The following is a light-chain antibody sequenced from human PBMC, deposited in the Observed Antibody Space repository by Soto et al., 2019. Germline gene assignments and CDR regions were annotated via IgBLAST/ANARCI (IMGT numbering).Light chain of an antibody. V-gene: IGKV4-1*01. CDR2: WAS. J-gene: IGKJ2*01. CDR1: QSLIHTSNNKSY. Sequence: DIVMTQSLDSLAVSLGETATINCKSSQSLIHTSNNKSYLAWYQQKAGQPPELLLYWASARESGVPDRFIGSGSGTDFTLTISSLQAEDMAVYYCQQYYSTPRTFGQGTKVDIK. CDR3: QQYYSTPRT.